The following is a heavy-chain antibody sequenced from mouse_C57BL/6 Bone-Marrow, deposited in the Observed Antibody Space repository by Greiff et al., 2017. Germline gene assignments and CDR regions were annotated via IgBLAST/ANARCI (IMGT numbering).Heavy chain of an antibody. D-gene: IGHD2-1*01. CDR2: ILPGSGNT. CDR3: ARSSTMVGAY. J-gene: IGHJ3*01. Sequence: QVQLQQSGAELMKPGASVKLSCKATGYTFTGYWIEWVKQRPGHGLEWIGEILPGSGNTNYNEKFKGKDTFTADTSSNTAYMQLSSLTTEDSAIDYCARSSTMVGAYWGQGTLVTVSA. CDR1: GYTFTGYW. V-gene: IGHV1-9*01.